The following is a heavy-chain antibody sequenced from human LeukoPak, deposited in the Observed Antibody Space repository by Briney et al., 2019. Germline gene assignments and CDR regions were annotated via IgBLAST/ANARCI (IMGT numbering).Heavy chain of an antibody. D-gene: IGHD4-23*01. CDR2: ISGSGGST. CDR3: ARYYGGRYDY. J-gene: IGHJ4*02. CDR1: GFTFSSYG. V-gene: IGHV3-23*01. Sequence: PGGTLRLSCAASGFTFSSYGMSWVRQAPGKGLEWVSAISGSGGSTYYADSVKGRFNISRDNSKNTLYLQMNSLRAEDTAMYYCARYYGGRYDYWGQGTLVTVSS.